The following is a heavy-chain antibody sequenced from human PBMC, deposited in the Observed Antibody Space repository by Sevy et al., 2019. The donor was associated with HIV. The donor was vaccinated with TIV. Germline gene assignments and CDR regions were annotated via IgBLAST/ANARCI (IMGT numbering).Heavy chain of an antibody. CDR3: ARAPYYYDSSGYSVPFDY. CDR2: IYYSGST. Sequence: SETLSLTCTVSGGSISSGXXXXXXXRQHPGKGXXWIGYIYYSGSTYYNPSLKSRVTISVDTSKNQFSLNLSSVTAADTAVYYCARAPYYYDSSGYSVPFDYWGQGTLVTVSS. D-gene: IGHD3-22*01. V-gene: IGHV4-31*03. CDR1: GGSISSGXXX. J-gene: IGHJ4*02.